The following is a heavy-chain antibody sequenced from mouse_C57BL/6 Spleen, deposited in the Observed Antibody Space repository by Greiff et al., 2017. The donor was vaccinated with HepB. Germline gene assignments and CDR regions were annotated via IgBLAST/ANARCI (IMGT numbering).Heavy chain of an antibody. V-gene: IGHV2-9*02. CDR3: ARPEDI. D-gene: IGHD1-3*01. CDR1: GFSLTSYG. CDR2: IWAGGST. Sequence: VQGVESGPGLVAPSQSLSITCTVSGFSLTSYGVHWVRQPPGTGLEWLGVIWAGGSTNYTSALMSRLSISKDNSKSQVFLKMNRLQTDDTAMYYCARPEDIWGQGTTLTVSS. J-gene: IGHJ2*01.